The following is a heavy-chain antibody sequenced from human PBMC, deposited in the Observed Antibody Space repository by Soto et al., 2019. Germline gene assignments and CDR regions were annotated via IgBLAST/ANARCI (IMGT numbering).Heavy chain of an antibody. D-gene: IGHD3-10*01. V-gene: IGHV3-23*01. CDR1: GFTFTSFA. CDR2: ISGSGGAT. CDR3: AIAECSSTSYLHF. J-gene: IGHJ4*02. Sequence: GGSLRVFCAAAGFTFTSFAVSWVRQAPGKGLEWVSAISGSGGATYYADSVKGRFTVSRDNSRNTVYMQVDSLRVEDTAVYHCAIAECSSTSYLHFCGTGTL.